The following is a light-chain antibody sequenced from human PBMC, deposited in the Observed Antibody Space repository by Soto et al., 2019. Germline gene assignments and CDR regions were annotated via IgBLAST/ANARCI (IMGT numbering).Light chain of an antibody. J-gene: IGLJ1*01. CDR3: ATWDDSPKGV. Sequence: QSVLTQPPSASGTPGQRITISCSGSTSNIESHTVNWYQQVPGTAPRLLINTNNQRPSGVPDRFSGSKSGASASLTISGLRSEDAATYYCATWDDSPKGVFGTGTKVTV. CDR1: TSNIESHT. CDR2: TNN. V-gene: IGLV1-44*01.